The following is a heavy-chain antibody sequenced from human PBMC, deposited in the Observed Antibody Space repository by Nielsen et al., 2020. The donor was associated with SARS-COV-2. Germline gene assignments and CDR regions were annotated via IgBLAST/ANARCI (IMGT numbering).Heavy chain of an antibody. CDR2: ISYDGSNK. CDR3: ATDYYDSSGYSASSGY. Sequence: GGSLRLSCAASGFTFSSYSMNWVRQAPGKGLEWVAVISYDGSNKYYADSVKGRFTISRDNSKNSLYLQMNSLRAEDTAVYYCATDYYDSSGYSASSGYWGQGTLVTVSS. J-gene: IGHJ4*02. CDR1: GFTFSSYS. V-gene: IGHV3-30*03. D-gene: IGHD3-22*01.